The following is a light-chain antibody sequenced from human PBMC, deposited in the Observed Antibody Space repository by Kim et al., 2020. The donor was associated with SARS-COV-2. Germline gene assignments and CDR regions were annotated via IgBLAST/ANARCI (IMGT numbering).Light chain of an antibody. Sequence: QSALTQPASMSGTPGQSITISCSGTSSDIGNSNAVSWYQQRSGKAPRLIIFDVRDRPSGVSSRFSGSKSGNMASLTISGLQSEDEADYYCCWSTSNSIDYVFGSGTQVTVL. V-gene: IGLV2-14*03. CDR1: SSDIGNSNA. CDR2: DVR. J-gene: IGLJ1*01. CDR3: CWSTSNSIDYV.